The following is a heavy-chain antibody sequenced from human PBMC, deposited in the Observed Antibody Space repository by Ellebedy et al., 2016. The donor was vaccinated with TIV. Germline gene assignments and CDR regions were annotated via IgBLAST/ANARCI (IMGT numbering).Heavy chain of an antibody. D-gene: IGHD6-25*01. CDR2: ISSDSSAI. V-gene: IGHV3-48*04. CDR1: GFTFNTYS. CDR3: ARGGGSGLDS. Sequence: PGGSLRLSCAASGFTFNTYSMNWVRQAPGQGPEWVSYISSDSSAIYYADSVAGRFTISRNNAKNSLDLQMNSLRAEDTAVYYCARGGGSGLDSWGQGTLVTVSS. J-gene: IGHJ4*02.